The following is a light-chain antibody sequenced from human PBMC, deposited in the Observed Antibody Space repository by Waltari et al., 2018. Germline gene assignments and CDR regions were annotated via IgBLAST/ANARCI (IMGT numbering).Light chain of an antibody. CDR1: QSVLYSPNSKNY. J-gene: IGKJ1*01. Sequence: DIVMTQSPDSLAVSLGERATINCKSSQSVLYSPNSKNYLAWYQQKPGQPPKLLIYWASTRESGVPDRFSGSGSGTDFTLTISSLQAEDVAVYYCHQYYATPWTFGQGTKLEIK. V-gene: IGKV4-1*01. CDR2: WAS. CDR3: HQYYATPWT.